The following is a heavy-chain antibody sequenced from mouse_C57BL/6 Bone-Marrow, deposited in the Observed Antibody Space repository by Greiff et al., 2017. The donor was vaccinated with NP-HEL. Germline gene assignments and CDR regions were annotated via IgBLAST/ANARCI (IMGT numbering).Heavy chain of an antibody. J-gene: IGHJ3*01. CDR3: ARHDYYGFAY. Sequence: EVQVVESGGDLVKPGGSLTLSCAASGFTFSSYGMSWVRQTPDKRLEWVATLRSGGRYTYIPDSVKGRFTISRDNAKNTLYLQMSSLKSEDTAMYYCARHDYYGFAYWGQGTLVTVSA. CDR1: GFTFSSYG. CDR2: LRSGGRYT. D-gene: IGHD1-1*01. V-gene: IGHV5-6*01.